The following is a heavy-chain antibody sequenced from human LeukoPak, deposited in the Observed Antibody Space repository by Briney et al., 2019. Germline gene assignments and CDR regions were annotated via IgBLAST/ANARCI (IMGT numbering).Heavy chain of an antibody. D-gene: IGHD3-22*01. CDR3: AAGLGGPYYYYYLDV. J-gene: IGHJ6*03. CDR1: GGSISSGGYY. V-gene: IGHV4-31*03. Sequence: SETLSLTCSVSGGSISSGGYYWSWIRQHPGKGLEWIGYIYYSGSTYYNPSLKSRVTISVDTSKNYFSLKLSSVTAADTAVYYCAAGLGGPYYYYYLDVWGKGTTVTVSS. CDR2: IYYSGST.